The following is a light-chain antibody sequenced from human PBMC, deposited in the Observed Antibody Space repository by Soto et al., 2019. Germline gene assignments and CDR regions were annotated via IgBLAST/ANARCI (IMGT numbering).Light chain of an antibody. CDR2: DAS. CDR3: QQHSHWST. CDR1: QSVSSH. V-gene: IGKV3-11*01. Sequence: EIVLTQSPATLSLSPGERATLSCRASQSVSSHLAWYQQKPGQSPRLLLYDASNRATGIPARFSGSWSGTDFAITISILEPEDFAFYVCQQHSHWSTFGLGTKVEIK. J-gene: IGKJ1*01.